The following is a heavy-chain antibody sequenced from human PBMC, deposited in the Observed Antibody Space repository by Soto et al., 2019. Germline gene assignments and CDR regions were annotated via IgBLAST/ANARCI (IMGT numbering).Heavy chain of an antibody. CDR1: GFTFSSYS. V-gene: IGHV3-21*01. Sequence: GGSLRLSCAASGFTFSSYSMNWVRQAPGKGLEWVSSISSSSSYIYYADSVKGRFTISRDNAKSSLYLQMNSLRAEDTAVYYCAREEATEHHGFDYWGQGTLVTVSS. J-gene: IGHJ4*02. CDR2: ISSSSSYI. CDR3: AREEATEHHGFDY. D-gene: IGHD4-4*01.